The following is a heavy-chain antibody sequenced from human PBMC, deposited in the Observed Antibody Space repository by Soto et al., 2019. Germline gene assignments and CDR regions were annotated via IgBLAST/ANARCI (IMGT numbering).Heavy chain of an antibody. D-gene: IGHD3-10*01. V-gene: IGHV4-59*01. CDR3: ARGGSGPYYYYGMDV. CDR1: GGSISSYY. CDR2: IYYSGST. Sequence: SETLSLTCTVSGGSISSYYWSWIRQPPGKGLEWIGYIYYSGSTNYNPSLKSRVTISVDTSKNQFSLKLSSVTAADTAVYYCARGGSGPYYYYGMDVWGQGTTVTVS. J-gene: IGHJ6*02.